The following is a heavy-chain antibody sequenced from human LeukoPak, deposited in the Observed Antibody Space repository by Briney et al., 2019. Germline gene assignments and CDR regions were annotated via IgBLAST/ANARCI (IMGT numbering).Heavy chain of an antibody. CDR1: SGSISSSSYY. V-gene: IGHV4-39*01. D-gene: IGHD2-2*01. CDR2: VYYSGNT. Sequence: SETLSLTCTVSSGSISSSSYYWGWIRQPPGKGLEWIGSVYYSGNTFYNPSLKSRVTISVDTSKNQFSLKLSSVTAADTAVYYCARRTVVVPAAIDYWGQGTLVTVSS. J-gene: IGHJ4*02. CDR3: ARRTVVVPAAIDY.